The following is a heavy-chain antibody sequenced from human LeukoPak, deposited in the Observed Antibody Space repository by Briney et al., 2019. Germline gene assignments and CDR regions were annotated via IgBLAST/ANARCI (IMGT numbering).Heavy chain of an antibody. Sequence: PGGSLRLSCAASGFTFSSYAMSWVRQAPGKGLEWVSAISGSGGSTYYADSVKGRFTISRDNSKNTLYLQMNSLKTEDTAVYYCTTERPGGSSWLTWYYYYYMDVWGKGTTVTVSS. CDR1: GFTFSSYA. CDR2: ISGSGGST. V-gene: IGHV3-23*01. D-gene: IGHD6-13*01. J-gene: IGHJ6*03. CDR3: TTERPGGSSWLTWYYYYYMDV.